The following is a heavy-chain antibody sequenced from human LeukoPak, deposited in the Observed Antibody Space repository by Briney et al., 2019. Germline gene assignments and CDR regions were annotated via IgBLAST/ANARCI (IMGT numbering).Heavy chain of an antibody. CDR2: IIPILGIA. Sequence: ASVKVSCKASGGTFSSYAISWVRQAPGQGLEWMGRIIPILGIANYAQKFQGRVTITADKSTSTAYMELSSLRSEDTAVYYCARDNLDDAPIDYWGQGTLVTVSS. CDR3: ARDNLDDAPIDY. CDR1: GGTFSSYA. J-gene: IGHJ4*02. V-gene: IGHV1-69*04.